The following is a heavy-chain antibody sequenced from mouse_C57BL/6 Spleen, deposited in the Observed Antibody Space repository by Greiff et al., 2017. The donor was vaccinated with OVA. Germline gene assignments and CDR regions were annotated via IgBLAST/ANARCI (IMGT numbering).Heavy chain of an antibody. Sequence: VQLQQSGAELVRPGASVKLSCTASGFTFTDDYMHWVKQRPEQGLEWIGWIDPETGDTDYASKFQGKATITADTSSNTAYLQLSSLTSEDTAVYYCTNCGSSYWYVDGWGTGATVTVSS. CDR2: IDPETGDT. J-gene: IGHJ1*03. CDR1: GFTFTDDY. CDR3: TNCGSSYWYVDG. V-gene: IGHV14-4*01. D-gene: IGHD1-1*01.